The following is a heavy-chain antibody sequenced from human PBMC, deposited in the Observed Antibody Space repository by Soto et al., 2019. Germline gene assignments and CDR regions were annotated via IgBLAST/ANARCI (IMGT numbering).Heavy chain of an antibody. J-gene: IGHJ3*02. CDR1: GFTFRAAW. CDR3: TRDAAYNRFDI. Sequence: GGSLRLSCAASGFTFRAAWMAWVRQAPGKGLEWLANIKEDGTVKNYVDSVKGRFTISRDNAGNLVYLQMSSLRAEDTAVYYCTRDAAYNRFDIWGQGTMVTVSS. CDR2: IKEDGTVK. V-gene: IGHV3-7*05. D-gene: IGHD1-20*01.